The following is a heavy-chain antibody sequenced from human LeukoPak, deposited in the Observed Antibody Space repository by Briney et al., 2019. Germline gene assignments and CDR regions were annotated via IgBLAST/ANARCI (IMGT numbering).Heavy chain of an antibody. CDR3: ARDRTITMVRGVITQDQFDY. V-gene: IGHV1-18*01. Sequence: ASVKVSCKASGYTLSDYGISWVRQAPGQGLEWMGWISAYNGNTNYAQKFQGRVTWTTDTSTSTAYMELGSLTSDDTAVYYCARDRTITMVRGVITQDQFDYWGQGTLVTVSS. CDR1: GYTLSDYG. J-gene: IGHJ4*02. D-gene: IGHD3-10*01. CDR2: ISAYNGNT.